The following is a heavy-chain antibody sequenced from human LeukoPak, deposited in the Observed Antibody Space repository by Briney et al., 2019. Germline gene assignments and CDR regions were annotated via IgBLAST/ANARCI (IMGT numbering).Heavy chain of an antibody. Sequence: GGSLRLSCAASGFTFSSYSMNWVRQAPGKGLEWVSSISSSSSYIYYADSVKGRFTISRANAKNSLYLQMNSLRAEDTAVYYCARGIDDSSGYYYVWGQGTLVTVSS. V-gene: IGHV3-21*01. CDR3: ARGIDDSSGYYYV. J-gene: IGHJ4*02. CDR2: ISSSSSYI. CDR1: GFTFSSYS. D-gene: IGHD3-22*01.